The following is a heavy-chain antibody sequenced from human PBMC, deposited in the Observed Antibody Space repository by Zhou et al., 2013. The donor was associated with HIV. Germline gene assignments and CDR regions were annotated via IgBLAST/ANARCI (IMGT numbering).Heavy chain of an antibody. CDR1: GINFGSDG. V-gene: IGHV1-69*12. CDR3: ARGDIAVAATGYFDY. CDR2: IIPFFGTA. D-gene: IGHD6-19*01. J-gene: IGHJ4*02. Sequence: QVQLVQSGAEVKKPGSSVKVSCKASGINFGSDGITWVRQAPGQGLEWMGGIIPFFGTANYAQKFQGRVAITAAESTRTAYLELSGLRSEDTAVYYCARGDIAVAATGYFDYWGQGTLVTVSS.